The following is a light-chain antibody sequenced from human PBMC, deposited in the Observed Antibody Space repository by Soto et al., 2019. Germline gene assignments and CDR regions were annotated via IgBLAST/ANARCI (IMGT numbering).Light chain of an antibody. CDR1: QSVTNNY. J-gene: IGKJ5*01. CDR3: QQYGSSPIT. V-gene: IGKV3-20*01. CDR2: GAS. Sequence: EDVLTQSPGTLSLSPGERATLSCRASQSVTNNYLAWYQHKPGQAPRLLIYGASSGATDIPDRFSASGSGTDFTLTISRLEPEDCAVYFCQQYGSSPITFGQGTRLEI.